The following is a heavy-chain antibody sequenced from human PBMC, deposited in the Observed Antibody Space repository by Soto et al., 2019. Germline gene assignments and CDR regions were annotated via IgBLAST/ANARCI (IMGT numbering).Heavy chain of an antibody. CDR3: ARADVLLWFGEIN. CDR2: IKQDGSEK. J-gene: IGHJ4*02. D-gene: IGHD3-10*01. CDR1: GFTFSSYW. V-gene: IGHV3-7*03. Sequence: PVGSLRLSCAASGFTFSSYWMSWVRQAPGKGLEWVANIKQDGSEKYYVDSVKGRFTISRDDAKNSLYLQMNSLRAEDTAVYYCARADVLLWFGEINWGQGTLVTVSS.